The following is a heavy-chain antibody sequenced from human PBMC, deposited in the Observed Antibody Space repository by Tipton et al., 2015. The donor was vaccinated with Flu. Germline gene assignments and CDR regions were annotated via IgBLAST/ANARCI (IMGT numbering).Heavy chain of an antibody. CDR3: ARGSGSGTDVTFYF. J-gene: IGHJ4*02. Sequence: GEALGTHYWTWFRQPAGKGLEWIGRMYVSGSTKYNPSLKSRVTMSVDTSKNQFSLKLSSVTAADTAVYYCARGSGSGTDVTFYFWGQGALVTVSS. CDR2: MYVSGST. D-gene: IGHD3-10*01. CDR1: GEALGTHY. V-gene: IGHV4-4*07.